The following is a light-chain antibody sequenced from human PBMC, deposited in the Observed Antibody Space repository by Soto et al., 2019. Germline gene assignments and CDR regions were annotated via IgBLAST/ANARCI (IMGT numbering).Light chain of an antibody. Sequence: QSVVTQEPSLTVSPGGIVTLTCGSSTGAVTSSHYPYWLQQKPGQAPRTLIYDTTNKHSWTPARFSGSLLGGKAALTLSGAQPEDEAEYYCLLSYRGGTSVVFGGGTKLTVL. CDR1: TGAVTSSHY. CDR2: DTT. CDR3: LLSYRGGTSVV. J-gene: IGLJ2*01. V-gene: IGLV7-46*01.